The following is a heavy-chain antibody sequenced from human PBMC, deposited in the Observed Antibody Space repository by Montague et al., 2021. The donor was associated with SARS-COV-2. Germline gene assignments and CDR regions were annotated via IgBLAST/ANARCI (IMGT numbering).Heavy chain of an antibody. D-gene: IGHD3-3*01. J-gene: IGHJ5*02. V-gene: IGHV4-31*03. CDR1: GGSISSGDYY. CDR3: VRGPVVKTYYDFWSGPKWFDP. CDR2: IFYSGNT. Sequence: TLSLTCTVSGGSISSGDYYWSWIRQHPGKGLEWIGYIFYSGNTYYNPSLMSRVTISVDTSKDQFSLKLSSVTAADTALYYCVRGPVVKTYYDFWSGPKWFDPWGQGNLVTVSS.